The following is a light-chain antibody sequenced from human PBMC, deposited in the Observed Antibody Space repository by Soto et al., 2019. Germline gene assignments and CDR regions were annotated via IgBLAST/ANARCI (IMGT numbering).Light chain of an antibody. CDR1: QSVDTN. CDR3: QQYNDWILT. CDR2: GAS. J-gene: IGKJ1*01. Sequence: IVMTQSPATLSVSPGERATLSCRASQSVDTNLAWYQQKPGQAPRLLIYGASSRATEIPARFSGSGSGTEFTLTISSLQSEDFAVYYCQQYNDWILTFGQGTRVDIK. V-gene: IGKV3-15*01.